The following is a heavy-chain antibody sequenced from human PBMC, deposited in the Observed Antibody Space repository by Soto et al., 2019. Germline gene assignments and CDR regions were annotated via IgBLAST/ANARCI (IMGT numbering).Heavy chain of an antibody. CDR1: GGSISSGGYY. CDR2: IYYSGST. D-gene: IGHD2-2*01. J-gene: IGHJ4*02. Sequence: SETLSLTCTVSGGSISSGGYYWSWIRQHPGKGLEWIGYIYYSGSTYYNPSLKSRVTISVDTSKNQFSLKLSSVTAADTAVYYCARAPGLSGIVVVPAAPPGIAAAGVTWGQGTLVTVSS. CDR3: ARAPGLSGIVVVPAAPPGIAAAGVT. V-gene: IGHV4-31*03.